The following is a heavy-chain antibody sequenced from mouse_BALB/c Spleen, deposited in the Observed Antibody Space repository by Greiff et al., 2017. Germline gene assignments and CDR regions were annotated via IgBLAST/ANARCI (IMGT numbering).Heavy chain of an antibody. V-gene: IGHV5-9-4*01. CDR2: ISSGGSYT. J-gene: IGHJ3*01. CDR1: GFTFSSYA. CDR3: ARDTIGTTAWFAY. Sequence: EVKLMESGGGLVKPGGSLKLSCAASGFTFSSYAMSWVRQSPEKRLEWVAEISSGGSYTYYPDTVTGRFTISRDNAKNTLYLEMSSLRSEDTAMYYCARDTIGTTAWFAYWGQGTLVTVSA. D-gene: IGHD2-14*01.